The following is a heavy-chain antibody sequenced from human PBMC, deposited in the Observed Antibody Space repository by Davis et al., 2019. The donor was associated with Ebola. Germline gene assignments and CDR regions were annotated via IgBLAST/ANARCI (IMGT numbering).Heavy chain of an antibody. Sequence: GESLKISCAASGFTFSDHGMNWVRQAPGKGLEWVSSISSGSSYLYYTDSVKGRFTISRDNAKNSLYLQLSSLRVEDPAVYYCARGRSGDYSDIFYYYYMDVWGKGTTVTVSS. CDR3: ARGRSGDYSDIFYYYYMDV. V-gene: IGHV3-21*01. J-gene: IGHJ6*03. CDR2: ISSGSSYL. D-gene: IGHD1-26*01. CDR1: GFTFSDHG.